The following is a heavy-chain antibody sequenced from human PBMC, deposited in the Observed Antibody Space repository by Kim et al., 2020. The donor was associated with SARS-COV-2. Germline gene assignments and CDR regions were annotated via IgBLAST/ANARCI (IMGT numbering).Heavy chain of an antibody. CDR2: IYYSGST. V-gene: IGHV4-39*01. D-gene: IGHD3-10*01. CDR3: ASGQRDITMVRGVKYPLNWFDP. CDR1: GGSISSSSYY. Sequence: SETLSLTCTVSGGSISSSSYYWGWIRQPPGKGLEWIGSIYYSGSTYYNPSLKSRVTISVDTSKNQFSLKLSSVTAADTAVYYCASGQRDITMVRGVKYPLNWFDPWGQGTLVTVSS. J-gene: IGHJ5*02.